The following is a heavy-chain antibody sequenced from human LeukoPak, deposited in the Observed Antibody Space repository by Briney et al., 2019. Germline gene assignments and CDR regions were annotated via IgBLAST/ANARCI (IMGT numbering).Heavy chain of an antibody. V-gene: IGHV3-74*01. CDR1: GFTFSSYW. CDR2: ISSDGSKT. CDR3: AKRGDGGAWYDY. J-gene: IGHJ4*02. D-gene: IGHD6-19*01. Sequence: GGSLRLSCAVSGFTFSSYWMDWVRHVPGKGLVWVSRISSDGSKTAYADSVKGRFTISRDNAKNTMYLQMSSLRVEDTAVYYCAKRGDGGAWYDYWGQGILVIVPS.